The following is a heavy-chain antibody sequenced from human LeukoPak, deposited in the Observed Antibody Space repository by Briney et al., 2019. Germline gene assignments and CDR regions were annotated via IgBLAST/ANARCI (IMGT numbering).Heavy chain of an antibody. CDR2: ISARDGST. V-gene: IGHV3-23*01. Sequence: PGGSLRLSCAASGFTFSSYAMSWVRQAPGKGPEWVSGISARDGSTWYGDSGKGRFTISRDISKNTLYLKMNSLRADDTAVYYCAKEIAVAGRPLLDCWGQGTLVTVSS. CDR3: AKEIAVAGRPLLDC. D-gene: IGHD6-19*01. CDR1: GFTFSSYA. J-gene: IGHJ4*02.